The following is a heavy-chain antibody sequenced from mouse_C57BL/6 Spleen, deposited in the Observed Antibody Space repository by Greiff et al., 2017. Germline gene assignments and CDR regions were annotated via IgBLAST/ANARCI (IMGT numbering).Heavy chain of an antibody. Sequence: VKLMESGPGLVAPSQSLSITCTVSGFSLTSYGVHWVRQPPGKGLEWLVVIWSDGSTTYNSALKSRLSISKDNSKSQVFLKMNSLQTDDTAMYYCARHRGGHREDAMDYWGQGTSVTVSS. CDR1: GFSLTSYG. CDR2: IWSDGST. D-gene: IGHD3-1*01. V-gene: IGHV2-6-1*01. CDR3: ARHRGGHREDAMDY. J-gene: IGHJ4*01.